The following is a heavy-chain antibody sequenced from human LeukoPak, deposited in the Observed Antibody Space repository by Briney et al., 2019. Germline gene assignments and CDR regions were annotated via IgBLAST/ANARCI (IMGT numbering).Heavy chain of an antibody. CDR3: ARGRRQLERQMYWFDP. Sequence: GASVKVSCKASGYTFTSYGISWVRQAPGQGLEWMGWISPYNGNTNYAQKLQGRVTMTTDTSTSTAYMELRSLRSDDTAVYYCARGRRQLERQMYWFDPWGQGTLVTVSS. CDR1: GYTFTSYG. CDR2: ISPYNGNT. J-gene: IGHJ5*02. V-gene: IGHV1-18*01. D-gene: IGHD1-1*01.